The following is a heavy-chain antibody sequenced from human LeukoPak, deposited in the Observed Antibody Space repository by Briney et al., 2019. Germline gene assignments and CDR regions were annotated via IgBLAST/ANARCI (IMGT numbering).Heavy chain of an antibody. V-gene: IGHV4-30-4*08. CDR2: IYYSGST. CDR1: GGSISSGDYY. CDR3: ARGGRDTAMDGYNWFDP. J-gene: IGHJ5*02. Sequence: PSGTLSLTCTVSGGSISSGDYYWSWIRQPPGKGLEWIGYIYYSGSTYYNPSLKSRVTISVDTSKNQFSLKLSSVTAADTAVYYCARGGRDTAMDGYNWFDPWGQGTLVTVSS. D-gene: IGHD5-18*01.